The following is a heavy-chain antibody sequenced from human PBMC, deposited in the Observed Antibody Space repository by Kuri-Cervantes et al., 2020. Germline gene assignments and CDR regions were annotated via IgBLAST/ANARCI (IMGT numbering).Heavy chain of an antibody. Sequence: GESLKISCPASVSTSSSYGMHLVRQSPGKGLECVAVIWYDGSNKYYADSVKGRFTISRDNSKNTLYLQMNSLRDKDTGMYYCASLVTAMGGRAYWGQGTLVTVSS. CDR3: ASLVTAMGGRAY. CDR1: VSTSSSYG. D-gene: IGHD5-18*01. CDR2: IWYDGSNK. J-gene: IGHJ4*02. V-gene: IGHV3-33*01.